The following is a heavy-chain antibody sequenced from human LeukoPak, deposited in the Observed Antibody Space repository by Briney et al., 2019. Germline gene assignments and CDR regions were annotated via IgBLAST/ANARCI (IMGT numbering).Heavy chain of an antibody. CDR1: GGSISSYY. D-gene: IGHD6-19*01. CDR3: ARTTWGGWYYFDY. Sequence: SETLSLTCTVSGGSISSYYWSWIRQPPGKGLEWIGYIYYSGSTNYNPSLKSRVTISVDTSKNQFSLKLSSVTAADTAVYYCARTTWGGWYYFDYWGQGTLVTVSS. J-gene: IGHJ4*02. CDR2: IYYSGST. V-gene: IGHV4-59*08.